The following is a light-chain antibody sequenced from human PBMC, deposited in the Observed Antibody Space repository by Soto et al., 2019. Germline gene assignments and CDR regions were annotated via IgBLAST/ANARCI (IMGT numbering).Light chain of an antibody. V-gene: IGKV3-15*01. CDR2: GVS. CDR1: RSVSSK. J-gene: IGKJ2*01. Sequence: EIVMTQSPATLSVSPGERATLSCRASRSVSSKLAWFQQKPGQAPSLLIYGVSTRATGVPVRFSGSGSGTEFTLTINSLQSEDFAVYYCQQYNNWPHTFGQGTKLEIK. CDR3: QQYNNWPHT.